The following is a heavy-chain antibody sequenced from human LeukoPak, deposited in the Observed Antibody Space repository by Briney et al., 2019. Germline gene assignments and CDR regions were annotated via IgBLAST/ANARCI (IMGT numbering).Heavy chain of an antibody. CDR1: GLTFSTYS. V-gene: IGHV3-21*03. D-gene: IGHD6-6*01. J-gene: IGHJ4*02. CDR3: ARGGSSSSDFDY. CDR2: ISSSSSYI. Sequence: GGSLRLSCAASGLTFSTYSMNWVRQAPGKGLEWISSISSSSSYIYYADSVKGRFTISRDNAKNSLFLQMNSLRAEDTAVYYCARGGSSSSDFDYWGQGTLVTVSS.